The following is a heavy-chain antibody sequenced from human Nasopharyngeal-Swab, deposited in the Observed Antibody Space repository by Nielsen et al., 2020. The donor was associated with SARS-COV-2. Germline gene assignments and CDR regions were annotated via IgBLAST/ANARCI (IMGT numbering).Heavy chain of an antibody. CDR3: ARQHVGELDY. CDR2: IDPSDSYT. CDR1: GYSFISYW. D-gene: IGHD3-10*01. J-gene: IGHJ4*02. V-gene: IGHV5-10-1*01. Sequence: GESLKISCKGSGYSFISYWISWVRQMPGKGLEWMGRIDPSDSYTNYSPSFQGHVTISADKSISTAYLQWSSLKASDTAMYYCARQHVGELDYWGQGTLVTASS.